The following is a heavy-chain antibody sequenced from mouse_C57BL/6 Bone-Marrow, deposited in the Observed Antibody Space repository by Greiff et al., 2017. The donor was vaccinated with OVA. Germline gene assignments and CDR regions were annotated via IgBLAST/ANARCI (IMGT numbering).Heavy chain of an antibody. J-gene: IGHJ2*01. Sequence: VHVKQSGAELVRPGASVKLSCTASGFNIKDDYMHWVKQRPEQGLEWIGWIDPENGDTEYASKFQGKAPITADPSSNTAYLQLSSLTSEDTAVYYCTSYGNFDYWGQGTTLTVSS. CDR3: TSYGNFDY. CDR1: GFNIKDDY. CDR2: IDPENGDT. V-gene: IGHV14-4*01. D-gene: IGHD2-1*01.